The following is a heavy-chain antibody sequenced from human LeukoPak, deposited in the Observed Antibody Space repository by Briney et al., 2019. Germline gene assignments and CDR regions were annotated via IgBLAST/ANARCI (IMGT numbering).Heavy chain of an antibody. Sequence: PGGSLRLSCAASGFNFNSYEMNWVRQAPGKGPEWLSYISGNSYTIYYADSVEGRFTISRDNAKNSLYLQMNSLRAEDTAVYYCARMTMIDHYWGQGTLVTVSS. CDR2: ISGNSYTI. V-gene: IGHV3-48*03. J-gene: IGHJ4*02. CDR1: GFNFNSYE. D-gene: IGHD3-22*01. CDR3: ARMTMIDHY.